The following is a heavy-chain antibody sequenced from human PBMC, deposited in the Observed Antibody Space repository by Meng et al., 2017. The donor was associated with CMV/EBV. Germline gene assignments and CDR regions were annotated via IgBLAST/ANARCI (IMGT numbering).Heavy chain of an antibody. CDR1: GFNFSAYW. D-gene: IGHD2-2*01. CDR2: IRYDGSNK. V-gene: IGHV3-30*02. J-gene: IGHJ4*02. Sequence: GESLKISCAASGFNFSAYWMIWVRQAPGKGLEWVAFIRYDGSNKYYADSVKGRFTISRDNSKNTLYLQMNSLRAEDTAVYYCAKGDGLDQLQGPLVDYWGQGTLVTVSS. CDR3: AKGDGLDQLQGPLVDY.